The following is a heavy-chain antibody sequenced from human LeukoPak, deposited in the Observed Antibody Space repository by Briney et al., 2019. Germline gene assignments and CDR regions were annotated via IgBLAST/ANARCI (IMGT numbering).Heavy chain of an antibody. J-gene: IGHJ3*02. CDR3: AKEFTGWAFDI. CDR2: ISGGGGGT. Sequence: GGSLRLSCAASGITFRSFAMNWLRQAPGKGLEWVSAISGGGGGTCYADSVKGRFTISRDNSKNTLYLQMHSLRAEDTAVYYCAKEFTGWAFDIWGQGTMVTVSS. CDR1: GITFRSFA. V-gene: IGHV3-23*01.